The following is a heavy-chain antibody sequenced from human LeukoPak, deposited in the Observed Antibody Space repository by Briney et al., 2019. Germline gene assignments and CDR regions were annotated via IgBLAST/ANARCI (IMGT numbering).Heavy chain of an antibody. J-gene: IGHJ4*02. CDR3: VKEISGYYDY. CDR2: ISREGGTT. Sequence: PGGSLRLSCSASGFTFSASPMHWIRQAPGRGLEYVPAISREGGTTYYADSVKGRFTISRDNSKNTLYLQMSSLRAEDTAVYYCVKEISGYYDYWGQGTLVTVSS. V-gene: IGHV3-64D*06. CDR1: GFTFSASP. D-gene: IGHD3-22*01.